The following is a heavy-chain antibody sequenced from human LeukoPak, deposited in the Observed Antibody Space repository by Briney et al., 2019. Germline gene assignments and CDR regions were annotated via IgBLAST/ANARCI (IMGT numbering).Heavy chain of an antibody. V-gene: IGHV4-59*06. J-gene: IGHJ4*02. Sequence: SEALSLTCTVSGGSISSYYWSWIRQHPGKGLEWIGYIYYSGSTYYNPSLKSRVTISVDTSKNQFSLKLSSVTAADTAVYYCAREGGLRRGYRGPFDYWGQGTLVTVSS. D-gene: IGHD5-12*01. CDR3: AREGGLRRGYRGPFDY. CDR1: GGSISSYY. CDR2: IYYSGST.